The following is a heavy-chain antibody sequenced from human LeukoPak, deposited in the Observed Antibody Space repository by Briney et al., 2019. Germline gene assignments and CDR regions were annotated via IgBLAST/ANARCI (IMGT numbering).Heavy chain of an antibody. CDR3: ARTTEGGYTYDHLYYSYMDV. CDR2: IHYSGST. Sequence: SETLSLTCTVSGGSISSYYWSWIRQPPGKGLEWIGYIHYSGSTNYKSSLKSRVTISVDTSKNQFSLKLSSVTAADTAVYYCARTTEGGYTYDHLYYSYMDVWGKGTTVTVSS. CDR1: GGSISSYY. D-gene: IGHD5-18*01. V-gene: IGHV4-59*01. J-gene: IGHJ6*03.